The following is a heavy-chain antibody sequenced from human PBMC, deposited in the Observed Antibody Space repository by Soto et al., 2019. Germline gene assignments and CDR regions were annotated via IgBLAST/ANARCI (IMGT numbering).Heavy chain of an antibody. J-gene: IGHJ4*02. Sequence: EVQLLESGGGLVQPGGSLRLSCTASGFSFSNYAVTWVRQAPGKGLEWVSSIGRDTSYIYYADSVKGRFTISRDKSKNTVFIQMNSVRDDDTAVYHCAKDPNGDYVGAFDYWGQVALVTVSS. CDR1: GFSFSNYA. V-gene: IGHV3-23*03. CDR2: IGRDTSYI. D-gene: IGHD4-17*01. CDR3: AKDPNGDYVGAFDY.